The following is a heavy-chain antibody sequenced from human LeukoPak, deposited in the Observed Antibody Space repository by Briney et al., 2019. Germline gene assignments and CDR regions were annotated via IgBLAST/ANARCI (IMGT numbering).Heavy chain of an antibody. Sequence: GGSLRLSCAASGFTFSSYEMNWVRQAPGKGLEWVSYISSSGSTIYYADSVKGRFTISRDNAKNSLYLRMNSLRAEDTAVYYCARVTMVWGVPRDWFDPWGQGTLVTVSS. D-gene: IGHD3-10*01. CDR3: ARVTMVWGVPRDWFDP. V-gene: IGHV3-48*03. CDR2: ISSSGSTI. J-gene: IGHJ5*02. CDR1: GFTFSSYE.